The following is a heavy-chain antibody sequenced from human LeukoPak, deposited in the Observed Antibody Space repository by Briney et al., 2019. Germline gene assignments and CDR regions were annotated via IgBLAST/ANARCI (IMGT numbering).Heavy chain of an antibody. CDR2: MNPNSGNT. CDR3: ARGQPNVLRFLEWLPPNWFDP. Sequence: ASVTVSCNASGYTFTSYDINWVRQATGQGLEWMGWMNPNSGNTGYAQKFQRRVTMTRNTSISTAYTELSSLRSEDTAVYYCARGQPNVLRFLEWLPPNWFDPWGQGTLVTVSS. V-gene: IGHV1-8*01. CDR1: GYTFTSYD. D-gene: IGHD3-3*01. J-gene: IGHJ5*02.